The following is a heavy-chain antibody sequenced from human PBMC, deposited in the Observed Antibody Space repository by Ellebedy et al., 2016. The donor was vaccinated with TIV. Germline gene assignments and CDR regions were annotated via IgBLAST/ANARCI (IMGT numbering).Heavy chain of an antibody. J-gene: IGHJ6*02. CDR3: AGDRMYFYDSSGSYKYYGMDV. D-gene: IGHD3-22*01. CDR2: IHHRGST. Sequence: SETLSLXXSVSHFPIRGGYYWGWVRQPPGKGLEWIGYIHHRGSTNDNPSLKSRVTISLDTSRKQFSLRLSSVTAADTAVYFCAGDRMYFYDSSGSYKYYGMDVWGQGTTVTVSS. V-gene: IGHV4-61*08. CDR1: HFPIRGGYY.